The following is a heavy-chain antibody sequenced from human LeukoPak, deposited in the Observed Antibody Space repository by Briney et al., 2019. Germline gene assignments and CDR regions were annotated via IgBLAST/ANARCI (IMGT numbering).Heavy chain of an antibody. V-gene: IGHV3-30*02. Sequence: GGSLRLSCAASGFTFSSYGMHWARQAPGKGLEWVAFIRYDGSNKYYADSVKGRFTISRDNAKNSLYLQMNSLRAEDTAVYYCARGLPRGIAAAGHRFDIWGQGTMVTVSS. D-gene: IGHD6-13*01. CDR2: IRYDGSNK. J-gene: IGHJ3*02. CDR3: ARGLPRGIAAAGHRFDI. CDR1: GFTFSSYG.